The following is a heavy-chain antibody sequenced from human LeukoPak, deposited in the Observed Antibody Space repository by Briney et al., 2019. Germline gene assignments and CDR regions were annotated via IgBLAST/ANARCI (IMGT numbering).Heavy chain of an antibody. CDR1: GFTFSSYA. V-gene: IGHV3-30-3*01. J-gene: IGHJ6*02. D-gene: IGHD3-3*01. Sequence: GGSLRLSCAASGFTFSSYAMHWVRQAPGKGLEWVAVISYDGSNEYYADSVKGRFTISRDNSKNTLYLQMNSLRAEDTAVYYCARDFGYGDFWSGYYAHYYYYGMDVWGQGTTVTVSS. CDR2: ISYDGSNE. CDR3: ARDFGYGDFWSGYYAHYYYYGMDV.